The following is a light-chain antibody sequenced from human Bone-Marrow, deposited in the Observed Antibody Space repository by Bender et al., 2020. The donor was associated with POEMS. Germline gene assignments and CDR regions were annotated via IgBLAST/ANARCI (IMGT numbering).Light chain of an antibody. CDR2: EGS. Sequence: QSGLTQPPSASGSPGQSVTISCTGIRTDVYVSWYQPHPGKAPKLLIYEGSKRPSGVPDRFSGSKSGNTASLTVSGLQAEEEGDYHCSSYTGSNSVVFGGGTKLTVL. CDR1: RTDVY. V-gene: IGLV2-8*01. CDR3: SSYTGSNSVV. J-gene: IGLJ2*01.